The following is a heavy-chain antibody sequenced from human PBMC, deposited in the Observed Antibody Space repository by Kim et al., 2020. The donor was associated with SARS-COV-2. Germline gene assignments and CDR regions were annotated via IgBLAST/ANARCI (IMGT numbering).Heavy chain of an antibody. J-gene: IGHJ5*02. V-gene: IGHV1-46*01. CDR3: ARGRYCSSTSCSGFDP. Sequence: KFQGRVTMTRDTSTSTVYMELSSLRSEDTAVYYCARGRYCSSTSCSGFDPWGQGTLVTVSS. D-gene: IGHD2-2*01.